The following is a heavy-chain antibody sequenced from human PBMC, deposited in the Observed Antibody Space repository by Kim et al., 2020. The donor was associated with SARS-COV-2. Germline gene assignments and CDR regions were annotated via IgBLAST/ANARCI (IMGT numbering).Heavy chain of an antibody. Sequence: GGSLRLSCAASGFIISSYWMSWVRQAPGKGLEWVANINEDGREKYYVDSVKGRFTISRDNAKNSLYLQMNSLRAEDTGVYYCARLRSGSGYDTMDVWGQGTTVTVSS. CDR2: INEDGREK. CDR1: GFIISSYW. CDR3: ARLRSGSGYDTMDV. V-gene: IGHV3-7*01. D-gene: IGHD3-3*01. J-gene: IGHJ6*02.